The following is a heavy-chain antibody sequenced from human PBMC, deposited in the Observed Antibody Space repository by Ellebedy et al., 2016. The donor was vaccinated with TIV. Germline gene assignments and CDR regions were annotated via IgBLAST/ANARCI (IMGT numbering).Heavy chain of an antibody. CDR1: GFTFSDYY. CDR3: ARLAMVDTFMDV. D-gene: IGHD5-18*01. CDR2: ISSSSSYT. J-gene: IGHJ6*02. V-gene: IGHV3-11*06. Sequence: GESLKISXAASGFTFSDYYMSWIRQAPGKGLEWVSYISSSSSYTNYADSVKGRFTISRDNAKNSLYLQMNSLRAEDTAVYYCARLAMVDTFMDVWGQGTTVTVSS.